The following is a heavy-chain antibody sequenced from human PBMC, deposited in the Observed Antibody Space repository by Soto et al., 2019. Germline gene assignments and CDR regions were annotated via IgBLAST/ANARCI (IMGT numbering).Heavy chain of an antibody. D-gene: IGHD2-15*01. CDR2: ISGSGAGT. V-gene: IGHV3-23*01. J-gene: IGHJ3*02. CDR1: GFTFSTYA. Sequence: GGSLRLSCAASGFTFSTYAMTWVRQAPGKGLEWVSAISGSGAGTYYADSVKGRFTISRDNAKNSLYLQMNSLRAEDTAVYYCARGEDIVVVVAADDAFDIWGQGTMVTVSS. CDR3: ARGEDIVVVVAADDAFDI.